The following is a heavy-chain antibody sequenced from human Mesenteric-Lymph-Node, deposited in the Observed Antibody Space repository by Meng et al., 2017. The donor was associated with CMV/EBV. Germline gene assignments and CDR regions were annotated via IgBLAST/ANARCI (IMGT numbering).Heavy chain of an antibody. CDR1: GFTFSSYE. CDR2: ISSSGSTI. J-gene: IGHJ1*01. CDR3: ARPAAKSSVYFQH. D-gene: IGHD2-2*01. Sequence: GGSLRLSCAASGFTFSSYEMNWVRQAPGKGLEWVSYISSSGSTIYYADSVKGRFTISRDNAKNSLYLQMNSLRAEDTAVYYCARPAAKSSVYFQHWGQGTLVTVSS. V-gene: IGHV3-48*03.